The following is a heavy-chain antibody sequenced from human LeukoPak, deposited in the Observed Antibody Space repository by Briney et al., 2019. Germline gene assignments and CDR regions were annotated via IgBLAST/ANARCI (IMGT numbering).Heavy chain of an antibody. J-gene: IGHJ4*02. V-gene: IGHV3-9*03. CDR2: ISWNSGSI. Sequence: SLKISCAASGFTFDDYAMHWVRQAPGKGLEWVSGISWNSGSIGYADSVKGRFTISRDNAKNSLYLQMNSLRAEDMALYYCARSVEMATRIDYWGQGTLVTVSS. D-gene: IGHD5-24*01. CDR3: ARSVEMATRIDY. CDR1: GFTFDDYA.